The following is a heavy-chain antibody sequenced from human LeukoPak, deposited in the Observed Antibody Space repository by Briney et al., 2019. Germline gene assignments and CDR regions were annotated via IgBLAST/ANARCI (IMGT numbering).Heavy chain of an antibody. CDR3: ARRVRVGVQGFGSGRPFDY. CDR1: GFTFSSYA. J-gene: IGHJ4*02. D-gene: IGHD6-19*01. CDR2: ISGSGGST. V-gene: IGHV3-23*01. Sequence: GGSLRLSCAASGFTFSSYAMSWVRQAPGKGLEWVSAISGSGGSTYYADSVKGRFTISRDNSKNTLYLQMNSLRAEDTAVYYCARRVRVGVQGFGSGRPFDYWGQGTLVTVSS.